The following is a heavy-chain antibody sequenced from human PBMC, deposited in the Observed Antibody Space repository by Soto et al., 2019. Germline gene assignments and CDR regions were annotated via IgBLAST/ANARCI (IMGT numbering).Heavy chain of an antibody. V-gene: IGHV3-30-3*01. D-gene: IGHD3-10*01. CDR1: GFTFSSYA. CDR3: ARGGTMVRGVPRLGWFDP. CDR2: ISYDGSNK. J-gene: IGHJ5*02. Sequence: QVQLVESGGGVVQPGRSLRLSCAASGFTFSSYAMHWVRQAPGKGLEWVAVISYDGSNKYYADSVKGRFTISRDNSKNTLYLQMNSLRAEDTAVYYCARGGTMVRGVPRLGWFDPWGQGTLVTVSS.